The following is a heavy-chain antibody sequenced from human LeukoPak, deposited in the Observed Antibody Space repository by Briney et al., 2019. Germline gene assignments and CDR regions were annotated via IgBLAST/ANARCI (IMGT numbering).Heavy chain of an antibody. D-gene: IGHD3-10*01. CDR2: ISHDEKNK. J-gene: IGHJ4*02. Sequence: PGGSLRLSCAASGFSFSGYAMHWVRRTPGKGLEWVAVISHDEKNKFYAESVKGRFTISRDNSKNTLFLEMNSLRPEDTAFYYCATTFRGVIITRLGYWGQGTLVTVSS. CDR3: ATTFRGVIITRLGY. V-gene: IGHV3-30*04. CDR1: GFSFSGYA.